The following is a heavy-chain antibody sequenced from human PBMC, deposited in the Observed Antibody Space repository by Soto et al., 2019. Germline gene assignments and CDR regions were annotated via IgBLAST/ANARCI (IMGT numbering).Heavy chain of an antibody. Sequence: PSETLSLTCAVYGGSFSGSYWNWIRQPPGKGLEWIGSIYYSGSTYYNPSLKSRVTISVDTSKNQFSLKLSSVTAADTAVYYCAGHYYDSSGYYFDAFDIWGQGTMVTVSS. CDR1: GGSFSGSY. D-gene: IGHD3-22*01. V-gene: IGHV4-34*01. J-gene: IGHJ3*02. CDR3: AGHYYDSSGYYFDAFDI. CDR2: IYYSGST.